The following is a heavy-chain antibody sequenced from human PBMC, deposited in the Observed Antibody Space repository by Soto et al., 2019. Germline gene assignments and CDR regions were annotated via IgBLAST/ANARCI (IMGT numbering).Heavy chain of an antibody. CDR3: AKDKELVGATTYDY. J-gene: IGHJ4*02. CDR1: GFTFSSYG. Sequence: PGGSLRLSCAASGFTFSSYGMHWVRQAPGKGLEWVAVISYDGSNKYYADSVKGRFTISRDNSKNTLYLQMNSLRAEDTAVYYCAKDKELVGATTYDYWGQGTLVTVSS. CDR2: ISYDGSNK. V-gene: IGHV3-30*18. D-gene: IGHD1-26*01.